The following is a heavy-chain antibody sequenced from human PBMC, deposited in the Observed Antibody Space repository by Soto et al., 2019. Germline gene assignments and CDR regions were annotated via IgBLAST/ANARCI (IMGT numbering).Heavy chain of an antibody. CDR1: GGSISSYY. CDR3: ARVYYDSSGYYDYYFDY. D-gene: IGHD3-22*01. V-gene: IGHV4-59*01. Sequence: QVQLQESGPGLVKPSETLSRTCTVSGGSISSYYWSWIRQPPGKGLEWIGYIYYSGSTNYNPSLKSRVTISVDTSKNQFSLKLSSVTAADTAVYYCARVYYDSSGYYDYYFDYWGQGTLVTVSS. CDR2: IYYSGST. J-gene: IGHJ4*02.